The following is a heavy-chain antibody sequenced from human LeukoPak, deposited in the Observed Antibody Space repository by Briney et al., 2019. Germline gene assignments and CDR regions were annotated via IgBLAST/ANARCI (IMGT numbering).Heavy chain of an antibody. CDR2: IYYSGST. J-gene: IGHJ4*02. CDR3: ARARFSFVGDY. Sequence: SETLSLTCTVSGGSISSYYWSWIRQPPGKGLEWVGYIYYSGSTNYNPSLKSRVTISVDTSKNQFSLKLSSVTAPDTAVYYCARARFSFVGDYWGQGTLVTVSS. D-gene: IGHD3-16*02. CDR1: GGSISSYY. V-gene: IGHV4-59*01.